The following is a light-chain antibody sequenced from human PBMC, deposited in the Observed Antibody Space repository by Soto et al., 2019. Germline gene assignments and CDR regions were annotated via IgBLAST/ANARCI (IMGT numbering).Light chain of an antibody. CDR3: QHYNSYSEA. J-gene: IGKJ1*01. V-gene: IGKV1-5*03. CDR2: KAS. Sequence: DIQMTQSPSTLSGSVGDRVTITCRASQTISSWLARYQQKPGKAPKLLLYKASTLKSGVPSRFSGSGSGTEFTLTISSLQPDDFATYYCQHYNSYSEAFGQGTKVDIK. CDR1: QTISSW.